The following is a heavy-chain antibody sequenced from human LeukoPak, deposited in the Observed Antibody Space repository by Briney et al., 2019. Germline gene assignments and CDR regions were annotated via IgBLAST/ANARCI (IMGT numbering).Heavy chain of an antibody. CDR2: ISAYNGYT. J-gene: IGHJ1*01. D-gene: IGHD4-23*01. Sequence: GASVKVSCKASGYSFTNYGISWVRQAPGQGLEWMGWISAYNGYTHFAQKFQGRVTMTTDTSTSTAYMELRSLRSEDTAVYYCATPTTVVTPAYFQHWGQGTLVTVSS. CDR1: GYSFTNYG. V-gene: IGHV1-18*01. CDR3: ATPTTVVTPAYFQH.